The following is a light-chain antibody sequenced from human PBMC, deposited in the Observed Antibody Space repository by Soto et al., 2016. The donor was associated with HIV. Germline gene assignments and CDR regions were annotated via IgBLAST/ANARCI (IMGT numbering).Light chain of an antibody. CDR3: QSADSSGTYVV. J-gene: IGLJ2*01. CDR1: TLPKQY. CDR2: KDS. V-gene: IGLV3-25*03. Sequence: SYELTQPPSVSVSPGQTARITCSGDTLPKQYAYWYQQKPGQAPVLVIYKDSERPSGIPERFSGSSSRTTVTLTISGVQAEXEADYYCQSADSSGTYVVFGRRDQADR.